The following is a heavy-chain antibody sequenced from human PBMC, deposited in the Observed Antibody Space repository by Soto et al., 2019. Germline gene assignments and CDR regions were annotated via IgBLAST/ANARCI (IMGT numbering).Heavy chain of an antibody. CDR2: IYYSGST. V-gene: IGHV4-59*01. CDR1: GGSISSYY. D-gene: IGHD3-9*01. J-gene: IGHJ4*02. Sequence: SETLSLTCTVSGGSISSYYWSWIRQPPGKGLEWIGYIYYSGSTNYNPSLKSRVTISVETSKNQFALKLSSVTAADTAVYYCARVFQDYDILTGLPLATEFDYWGQGTLVTVSS. CDR3: ARVFQDYDILTGLPLATEFDY.